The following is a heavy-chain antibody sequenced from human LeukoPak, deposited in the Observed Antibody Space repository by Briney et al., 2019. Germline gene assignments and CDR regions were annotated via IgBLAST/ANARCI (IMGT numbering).Heavy chain of an antibody. J-gene: IGHJ4*02. CDR3: ARDLEPLRDSLRDGYTLGY. CDR2: IIPIFGTA. Sequence: HAASVKVSCKASGGTFSSYAISWVRQAPGQGLEWMGGIIPIFGTANYAQKFQGRVTITTDESTSTAYMELSSLRSEDTAVYYCARDLEPLRDSLRDGYTLGYWGQGTLVTVSS. CDR1: GGTFSSYA. V-gene: IGHV1-69*05. D-gene: IGHD5-24*01.